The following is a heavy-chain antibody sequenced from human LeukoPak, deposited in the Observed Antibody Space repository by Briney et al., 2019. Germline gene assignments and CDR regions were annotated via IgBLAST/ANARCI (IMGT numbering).Heavy chain of an antibody. Sequence: ASVKVSCKVSGYTLTELSMHWVRRAPGKGLEWMGGFDPEDGETIYAQKFQGRVTITADESTSTAYMELSSLRSEDTAVYYCARSPGIAVAGANYYYYGMDVWGQGTTVTVSS. V-gene: IGHV1-24*01. CDR3: ARSPGIAVAGANYYYYGMDV. J-gene: IGHJ6*02. D-gene: IGHD6-19*01. CDR2: FDPEDGET. CDR1: GYTLTELS.